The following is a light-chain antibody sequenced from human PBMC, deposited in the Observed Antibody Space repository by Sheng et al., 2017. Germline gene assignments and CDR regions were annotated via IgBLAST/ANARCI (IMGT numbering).Light chain of an antibody. Sequence: QSALTQPASVSGSPGQSITISCTGNSSDIGDNNLVSWYQHHPGKAPKFIISDVTNRPSGVSNRFSGSKSGNTASLTISGLQAEDEADYYCCSYTSSSSFVVFGGGTKLTVL. J-gene: IGLJ2*01. CDR1: SSDIGDNNL. CDR3: CSYTSSSSFVV. CDR2: DVT. V-gene: IGLV2-14*03.